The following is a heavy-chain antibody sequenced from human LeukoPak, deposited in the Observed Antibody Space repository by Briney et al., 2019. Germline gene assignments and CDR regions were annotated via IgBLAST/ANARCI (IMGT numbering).Heavy chain of an antibody. Sequence: PSETLTLTCTVSGGSISSYYWSWIRQPAGKGLEWIGRICTSGSTNYNPSLKSRVTMSVDTSKNQFSLKLSSVTAADTAVYYCARDQCGYYDRSGYYYFDYWGLGTLVTVSS. D-gene: IGHD3-22*01. CDR3: ARDQCGYYDRSGYYYFDY. CDR2: ICTSGST. V-gene: IGHV4-4*07. CDR1: GGSISSYY. J-gene: IGHJ4*02.